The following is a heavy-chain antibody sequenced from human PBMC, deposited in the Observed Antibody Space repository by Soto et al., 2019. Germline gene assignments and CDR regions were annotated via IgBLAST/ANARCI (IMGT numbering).Heavy chain of an antibody. J-gene: IGHJ4*02. V-gene: IGHV1-2*04. D-gene: IGHD3-22*01. CDR1: GYTFTGYY. CDR2: INPNSGGT. Sequence: ASVKVSCKACGYTFTGYYMHWVRQAPGQGLERMGWINPNSGGTNYAQKFQGWVTMTRDTSISTAYMELSRLRSDDTAVYYCARPPESSSGYYYDYWGQGTLVTVSS. CDR3: ARPPESSSGYYYDY.